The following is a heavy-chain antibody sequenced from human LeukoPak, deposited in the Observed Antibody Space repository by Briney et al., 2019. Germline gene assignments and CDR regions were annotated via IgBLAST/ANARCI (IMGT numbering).Heavy chain of an antibody. CDR2: ISAYNGNT. CDR3: AGHSQVYLAWYMDV. Sequence: ASVTVSCTASGYTFTSYGISWLRQAPGPGLERTGWISAYNGNTSYAQKLEGRVTMTTGTSTSTAYMELRSLRSDDTAVYYCAGHSQVYLAWYMDVWGKGTTVTVSS. J-gene: IGHJ6*03. CDR1: GYTFTSYG. D-gene: IGHD1-14*01. V-gene: IGHV1-18*01.